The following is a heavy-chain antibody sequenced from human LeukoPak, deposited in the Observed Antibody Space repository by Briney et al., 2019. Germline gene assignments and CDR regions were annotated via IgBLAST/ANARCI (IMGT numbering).Heavy chain of an antibody. CDR2: INHSGST. Sequence: SETLSLTCAVYGGSFSGYYRSWIRQPPGKGLEWIGEINHSGSTNYNPSLKRRVTISVDTSKNQFSLKLSSVTAADTAVYYCARPGYMDYWGQGTLVTVSS. V-gene: IGHV4-34*01. CDR3: ARPGYMDY. CDR1: GGSFSGYY. J-gene: IGHJ4*02. D-gene: IGHD5-18*01.